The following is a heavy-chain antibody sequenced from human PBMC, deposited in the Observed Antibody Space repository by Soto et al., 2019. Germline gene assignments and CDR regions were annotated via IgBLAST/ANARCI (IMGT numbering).Heavy chain of an antibody. V-gene: IGHV3-30-3*01. D-gene: IGHD1-26*01. CDR1: GFTFSSYA. Sequence: PGGSLRLSCAASGFTFSSYAMHWVRQAPGKGLEWVAVISYDGSNKYYADSVKGRFTISRDNSKNTLYLLMNSLRAEDTAVYYSARDPFHIVGATLGAFDIWGQGTMVT. J-gene: IGHJ3*02. CDR3: ARDPFHIVGATLGAFDI. CDR2: ISYDGSNK.